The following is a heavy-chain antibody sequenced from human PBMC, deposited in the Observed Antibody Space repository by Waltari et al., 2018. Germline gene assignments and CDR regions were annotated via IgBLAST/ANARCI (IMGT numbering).Heavy chain of an antibody. D-gene: IGHD3-9*01. CDR1: GGSISSSSYY. CDR2: ISYSGST. CDR3: ARSPLYYESLTGYRPAAFDI. Sequence: QVQLQESGPGLVKPSQTLSLTCTVSGGSISSSSYYWAWIRQPPGNGLEWIGSISYSGSTYYTPSLKSRDTISVDTSKNQFSLKLSSVSAADTAVYYCARSPLYYESLTGYRPAAFDIWGQGTMVTVSA. J-gene: IGHJ3*02. V-gene: IGHV4-39*07.